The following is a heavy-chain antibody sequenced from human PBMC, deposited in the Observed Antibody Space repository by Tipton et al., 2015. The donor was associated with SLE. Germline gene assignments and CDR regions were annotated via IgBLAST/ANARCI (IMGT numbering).Heavy chain of an antibody. CDR1: GGSITNTNYY. D-gene: IGHD3-22*01. CDR2: INHSGST. J-gene: IGHJ3*02. CDR3: ASLHYYDSSGYYLDAFDI. V-gene: IGHV4-39*07. Sequence: TLSLTCTVSGGSITNTNYYWGWIRQPPGKGLEWIGEINHSGSTNYNPSLKSRVTISVDTSKNQFSLKLSSVTAADTAVYYCASLHYYDSSGYYLDAFDIWGQGTMVTVSS.